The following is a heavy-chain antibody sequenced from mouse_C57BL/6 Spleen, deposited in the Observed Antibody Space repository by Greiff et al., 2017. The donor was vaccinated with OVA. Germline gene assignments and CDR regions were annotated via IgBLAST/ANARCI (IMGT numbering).Heavy chain of an antibody. CDR1: GFTFSDYG. D-gene: IGHD2-2*01. J-gene: IGHJ1*03. Sequence: EVQGVESGGGLVKPGGSLKLSCAASGFTFSDYGMHWVRQAPEKGLEWVAYISSGSGNIYYADTVKGRFTISRDNAKNTLFLQMTSLRSEDTAMYYCSRYGYCHYWYFDVWGTGTTVTVSS. V-gene: IGHV5-17*01. CDR2: ISSGSGNI. CDR3: SRYGYCHYWYFDV.